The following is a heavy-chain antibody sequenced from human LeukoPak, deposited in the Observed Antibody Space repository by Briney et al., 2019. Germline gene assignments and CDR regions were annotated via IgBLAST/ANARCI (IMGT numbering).Heavy chain of an antibody. CDR1: GFTFTMFS. V-gene: IGHV3-48*01. CDR2: IRGRSDTT. J-gene: IGHJ3*02. CDR3: ARTYDFGIGPPGDAFDN. Sequence: GGSLRLSCAASGFTFTMFSMNWLRQAPGKGLEWIAFIRGRSDTTYYADSVQGRFTISRDNAEDSAYLQMNSLRVEDTAVYYCARTYDFGIGPPGDAFDNWGQGT. D-gene: IGHD3-3*01.